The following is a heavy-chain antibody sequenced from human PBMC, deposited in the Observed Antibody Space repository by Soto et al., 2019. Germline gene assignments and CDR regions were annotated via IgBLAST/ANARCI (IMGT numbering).Heavy chain of an antibody. CDR1: GFTFGDYA. CDR2: IRSKAYGETT. V-gene: IGHV3-49*03. Sequence: RGGSLRLSCTCFGFTFGDYAISWSRQAPGKGLEWVGVIRSKAYGETTDYGASVKGRFTILRDDSKSIAYLQLNSLQSEDTGVYYCSRYTYTSRYAYFGMDDWGHGTAVTV. J-gene: IGHJ6*02. CDR3: SRYTYTSRYAYFGMDD. D-gene: IGHD6-13*01.